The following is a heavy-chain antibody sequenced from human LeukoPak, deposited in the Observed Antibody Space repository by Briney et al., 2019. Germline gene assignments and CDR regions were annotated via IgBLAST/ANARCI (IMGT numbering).Heavy chain of an antibody. CDR1: GYTFTSYY. CDR3: AGSMVATSIFDY. V-gene: IGHV1-46*01. J-gene: IGHJ4*02. CDR2: INPSGGST. D-gene: IGHD5-12*01. Sequence: ASVKVSCKSSGYTFTSYYMHWVRQAPGQGLEWMGIINPSGGSTSYAQKFQGRVTMTRDTSTSTVYMELSSLRSEDTAVYYCAGSMVATSIFDYWGQGTLVTVSS.